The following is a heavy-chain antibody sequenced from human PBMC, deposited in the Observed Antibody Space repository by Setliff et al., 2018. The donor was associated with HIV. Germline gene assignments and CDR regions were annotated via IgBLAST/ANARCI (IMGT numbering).Heavy chain of an antibody. CDR2: INHSGST. CDR3: ARLLRGYYYYMDV. CDR1: GGSISSDYYF. J-gene: IGHJ6*03. V-gene: IGHV4-39*07. Sequence: SETLSLTCTVSGGSISSDYYFWGWIRQPPGKGLEWIGEINHSGSTNYNPSLKSRVTISVDTSKNQFSLKLSSVTAADTAVYYCARLLRGYYYYMDVWGKGTKVTVSS.